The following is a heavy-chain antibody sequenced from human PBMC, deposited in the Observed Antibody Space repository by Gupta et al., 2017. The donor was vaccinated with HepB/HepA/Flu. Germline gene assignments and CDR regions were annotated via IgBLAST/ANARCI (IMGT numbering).Heavy chain of an antibody. J-gene: IGHJ4*02. CDR3: ARASLVGATYDY. CDR1: GDSISSVDHY. CDR2: IYYTGST. D-gene: IGHD1-26*01. V-gene: IGHV4-30-4*01. Sequence: QVQLQESGPGLVKPSQTLSLPCTVSGDSISSVDHYWTWIRQPPGKGLEWIGYIYYTGSTYSNPSLRIRLSMSVDTSKNQFSLTLISVTAADTAVYYCARASLVGATYDYWGQGILVTVSS.